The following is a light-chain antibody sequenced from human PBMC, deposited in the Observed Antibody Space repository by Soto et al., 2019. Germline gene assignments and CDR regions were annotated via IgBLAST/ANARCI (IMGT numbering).Light chain of an antibody. CDR3: QHYNSDPWT. V-gene: IGKV1-5*01. J-gene: IGKJ1*01. CDR1: QTIRRW. Sequence: DIEMTQSPSTLSASVGDRVTITCRASQTIRRWLAWYQQRPGKAPKVLIYDASTLESGGPARFSGSGSETDFTLTISSLQPEDSATYYCQHYNSDPWTFGQGTKVEIK. CDR2: DAS.